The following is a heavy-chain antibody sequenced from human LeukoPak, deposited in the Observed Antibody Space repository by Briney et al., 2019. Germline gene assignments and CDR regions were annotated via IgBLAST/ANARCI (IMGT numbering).Heavy chain of an antibody. CDR2: ISAYNGNT. D-gene: IGHD6-19*01. V-gene: IGHV1-18*01. CDR1: GYTFTSYG. CDR3: ARVPPYSSGWYGAGWFDP. J-gene: IGHJ5*02. Sequence: ASVKVSCKASGYTFTSYGISWVRQAPGQGLEWMGWISAYNGNTNYAQKLQGRVTMTTDTSTSTAYMELRSLRSDDTAVYYCARVPPYSSGWYGAGWFDPWGQGTLVTVSS.